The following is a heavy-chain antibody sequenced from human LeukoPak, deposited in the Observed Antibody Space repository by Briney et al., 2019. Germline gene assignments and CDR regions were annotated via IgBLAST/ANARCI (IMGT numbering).Heavy chain of an antibody. CDR1: GGTFSSYA. D-gene: IGHD3-22*01. CDR3: ARYYDSSATTLNYFGY. Sequence: SVKVSCKASGGTFSSYAISWVRQAPGQGLEWMGGIIPIFGTANYAQKFQGRVTITTDESTSAAYMELSSLRSEDTAVYYCARYYDSSATTLNYFGYWGQGTLVTDSS. V-gene: IGHV1-69*05. J-gene: IGHJ4*02. CDR2: IIPIFGTA.